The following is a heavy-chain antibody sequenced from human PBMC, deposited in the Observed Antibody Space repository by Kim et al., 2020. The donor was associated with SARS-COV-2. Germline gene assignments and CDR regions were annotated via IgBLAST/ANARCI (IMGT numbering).Heavy chain of an antibody. D-gene: IGHD2-2*01. J-gene: IGHJ4*02. V-gene: IGHV4-39*01. CDR1: DGSISSRGYY. CDR3: ARHFRGTSMRFLGLFQFDY. Sequence: SETLSLTCTVSDGSISSRGYYWGWIRQPPGKGLEWIGSVYYTGNTYYTPSLKSRLTISVDTSKNQFSLKLSSVTAADTAVYYCARHFRGTSMRFLGLFQFDYWGQGTLVTVSS. CDR2: VYYTGNT.